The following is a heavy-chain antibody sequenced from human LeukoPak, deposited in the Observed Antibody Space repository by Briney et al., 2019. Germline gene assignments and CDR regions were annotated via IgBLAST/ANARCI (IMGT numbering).Heavy chain of an antibody. CDR3: AREDSSGLPDFDY. CDR2: IYYSGST. J-gene: IGHJ4*02. V-gene: IGHV4-39*07. Sequence: SETLSLTCTVSGGSISSSSYYWGWIRQPPGKGLEWIGSIYYSGSTYYNPSLKSRVTISVDTSKNQFSLKLSSVTAADTAVYYCAREDSSGLPDFDYWGQGTLVTVSS. CDR1: GGSISSSSYY. D-gene: IGHD6-19*01.